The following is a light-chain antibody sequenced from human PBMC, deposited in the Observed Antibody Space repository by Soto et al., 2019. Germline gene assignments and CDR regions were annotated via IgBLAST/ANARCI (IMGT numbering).Light chain of an antibody. CDR1: QGISNY. V-gene: IGKV1-27*01. CDR3: RKYNSAPLT. J-gene: IGKJ4*01. CDR2: GAS. Sequence: DIQMTQSPSSLSASVGDRVTITCRASQGISNYLAWYQQKPGKVPKLLIYGASTLQLGVPPRFSGSGSGTYFTLTISSLQPEDVATYYWRKYNSAPLTFGGGTKVEIK.